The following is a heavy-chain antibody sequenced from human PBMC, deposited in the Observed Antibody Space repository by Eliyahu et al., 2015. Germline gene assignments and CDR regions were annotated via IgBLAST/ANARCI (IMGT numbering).Heavy chain of an antibody. D-gene: IGHD5-24*01. CDR1: GGTFSNXA. V-gene: IGHV1-69*01. J-gene: IGHJ4*02. Sequence: QVQLVQSGAEVKKPGSSVKVSCKASGGTFSNXAINWVRQAPGQGLEWMGGIIPIFGTSNYAQKFQGRVAITADESTSTAYMELSSLRSDDTAVYFCARGPEEMARGAYYFFYWGQGTLVTVSS. CDR3: ARGPEEMARGAYYFFY. CDR2: IIPIFGTS.